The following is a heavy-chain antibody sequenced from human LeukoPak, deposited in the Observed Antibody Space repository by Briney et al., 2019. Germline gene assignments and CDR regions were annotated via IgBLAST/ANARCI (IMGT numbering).Heavy chain of an antibody. CDR1: GGSFSGYY. Sequence: SETLSLTCAVYGGSFSGYYWSWIRQPPGKGLEWIGEINHSGSTNYNPSLKSRVTISVDTSKNQFSLKLSSVTAADTAVYYCARGGEQQLLGWFDPWGTGTVVTVSS. V-gene: IGHV4-34*01. CDR2: INHSGST. CDR3: ARGGEQQLLGWFDP. J-gene: IGHJ5*02. D-gene: IGHD6-13*01.